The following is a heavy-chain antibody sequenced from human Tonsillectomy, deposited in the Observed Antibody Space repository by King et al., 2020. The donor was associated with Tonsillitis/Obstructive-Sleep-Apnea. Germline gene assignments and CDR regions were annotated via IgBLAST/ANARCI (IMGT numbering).Heavy chain of an antibody. CDR2: IIPILGTA. CDR1: GGTFSSHA. Sequence: VQLVQSGAEVKKPGSSVKVSCKASGGTFSSHAINWVRQAPGQGLQWMGGIIPILGTASYAQKFRGRVTITADESTSTAYMELSSLRSEDTAVYYCARDRGTGDQSIVVVPVAMQDWSYGMDVWGQGTTVTVSS. V-gene: IGHV1-69*01. CDR3: ARDRGTGDQSIVVVPVAMQDWSYGMDV. J-gene: IGHJ6*02. D-gene: IGHD2-2*01.